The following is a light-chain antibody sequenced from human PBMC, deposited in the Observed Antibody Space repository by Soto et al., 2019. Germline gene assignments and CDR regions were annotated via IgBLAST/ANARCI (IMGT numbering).Light chain of an antibody. CDR1: SSDVGSYHL. Sequence: QSVLTQPASVSGSPGQSITISCTGTSSDVGSYHLVSWYQQRPGKAPELMIYEGSKRPSGVSNRFSGSKSGNTASLTISGLQAEDEADYYCCSYAGTYTSPVLFGGGTKVTVL. CDR3: CSYAGTYTSPVL. V-gene: IGLV2-23*01. J-gene: IGLJ2*01. CDR2: EGS.